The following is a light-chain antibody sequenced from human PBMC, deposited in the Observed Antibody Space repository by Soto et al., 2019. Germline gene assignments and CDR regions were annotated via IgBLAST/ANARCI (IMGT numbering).Light chain of an antibody. CDR2: VVN. J-gene: IGLJ1*01. V-gene: IGLV2-14*01. CDR1: SGDIGAYDY. CDR3: CSFTSSCPHV. Sequence: QSALTQPASLSGSPGQSITISCTGTSGDIGAYDYVSWFQQHPGKAPTLMVSVVNNRPSGVSNRFSGSKSGNTAYLTISGLQVEVEAGYLCCSFTSSCPHVFGTGTKLTV.